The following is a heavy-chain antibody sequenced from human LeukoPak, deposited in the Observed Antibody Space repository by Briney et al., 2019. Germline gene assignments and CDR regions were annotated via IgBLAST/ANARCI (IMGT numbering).Heavy chain of an antibody. Sequence: PSETLSLTCTVSGGSISSSSYYWGWIRQPPGKGLEWIGSIYYSGSTYYNPSLKSRVTISVDTSKNQFSLKLSSVTAADTAVYYCARQPTIFGVGSIRPHYWGQGTLVTVSS. CDR2: IYYSGST. J-gene: IGHJ4*02. D-gene: IGHD3-3*01. CDR1: GGSISSSSYY. CDR3: ARQPTIFGVGSIRPHY. V-gene: IGHV4-39*01.